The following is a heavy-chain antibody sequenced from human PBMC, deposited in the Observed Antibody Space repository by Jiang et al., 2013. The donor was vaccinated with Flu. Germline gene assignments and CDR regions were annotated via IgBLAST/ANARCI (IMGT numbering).Heavy chain of an antibody. CDR3: ATGCSSTSCHYYYGMDV. CDR2: FDPEDGET. D-gene: IGHD2-2*01. Sequence: GLEWMGGFDPEDGETIYAQKFQGRVTMTEDTSTDTAYMELSSLRSEDTAVYYCATGCSSTSCHYYYGMDVWGKGTTVTVSS. J-gene: IGHJ6*04. V-gene: IGHV1-24*01.